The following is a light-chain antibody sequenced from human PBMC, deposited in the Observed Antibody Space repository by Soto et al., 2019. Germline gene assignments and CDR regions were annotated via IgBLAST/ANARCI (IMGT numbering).Light chain of an antibody. V-gene: IGKV3-20*01. CDR3: QQYGSTPRT. Sequence: EIMLTQSPGTLSLSPGERATLSCRASQSVSSSYLAWNQQKPGQAPRLLIYGASSRATGIPDRFSGSGSGTDFTLTISRLEPEDFAVYYCQQYGSTPRTFGGGTKVEIK. CDR2: GAS. J-gene: IGKJ4*01. CDR1: QSVSSSY.